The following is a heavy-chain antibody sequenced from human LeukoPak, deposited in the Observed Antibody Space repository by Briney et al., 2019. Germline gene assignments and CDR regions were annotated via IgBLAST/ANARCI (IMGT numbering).Heavy chain of an antibody. J-gene: IGHJ4*02. V-gene: IGHV3-15*01. CDR3: MTLGNNYLGGFDY. CDR1: GLTVSSNY. Sequence: GGSLRLSCAASGLTVSSNYMSWVRQAPGKGLEWVGRIKSKTGGGTTDYAAPVKGRFTISRDDSKNTLYLQMNSLKTEDTAVYYCMTLGNNYLGGFDYWGQGTLVTVSS. CDR2: IKSKTGGGTT. D-gene: IGHD1-1*01.